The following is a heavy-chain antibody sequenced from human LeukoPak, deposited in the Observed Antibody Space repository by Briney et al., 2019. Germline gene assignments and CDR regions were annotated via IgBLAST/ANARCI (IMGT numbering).Heavy chain of an antibody. CDR3: ARGRIVVVPAARGGRTRKNNWFDP. J-gene: IGHJ5*02. CDR2: IYYSGST. CDR1: GGSISSSSYY. Sequence: SETLSLTCTVSGGSISSSSYYWGWIRQPPGTGLEWIGSIYYSGSTYYNPSLKSRVTISVDTSKNQFSLKLSSVTAADTAVYYCARGRIVVVPAARGGRTRKNNWFDPWGQGTLVTVSS. V-gene: IGHV4-39*01. D-gene: IGHD2-2*01.